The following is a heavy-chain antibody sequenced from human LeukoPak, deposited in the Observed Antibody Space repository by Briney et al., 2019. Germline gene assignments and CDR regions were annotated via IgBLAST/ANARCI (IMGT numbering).Heavy chain of an antibody. J-gene: IGHJ3*02. D-gene: IGHD4-17*01. Sequence: SETLSLTCTVSGGSIRSGGYYWSWIRQHPGKGLEWIGYIYYSGSTYYNPSLKSRVTISVDTSKHQFSLKLSSVTAADTAVYYCARATVPNGETFDIWGQGTMVTVSS. CDR3: ARATVPNGETFDI. V-gene: IGHV4-31*03. CDR2: IYYSGST. CDR1: GGSIRSGGYY.